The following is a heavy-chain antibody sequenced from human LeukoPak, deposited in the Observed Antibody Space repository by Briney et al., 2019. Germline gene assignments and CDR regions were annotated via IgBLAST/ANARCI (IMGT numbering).Heavy chain of an antibody. CDR2: INPNSGGT. D-gene: IGHD5-12*01. Sequence: ASVKVSCKTSGYTFTGYYMHWVRQAPGQGLEWMGWINPNSGGTNYAQKFQGWVTMTRDTSISTAYMELSRLRSDDTAVYYCVINSGYDSPLDYWGQGTLVTVSS. CDR1: GYTFTGYY. J-gene: IGHJ4*02. CDR3: VINSGYDSPLDY. V-gene: IGHV1-2*04.